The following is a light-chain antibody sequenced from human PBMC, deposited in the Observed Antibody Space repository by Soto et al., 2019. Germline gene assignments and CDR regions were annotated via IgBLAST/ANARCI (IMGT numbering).Light chain of an antibody. CDR3: ETWDSNTRV. J-gene: IGLJ1*01. CDR2: LEGSGSY. Sequence: QLVLTQSSSASVSLGSSVKLTCTLSSGHSSYIIAWHQQQPGKAPRYLMKLEGSGSYNKGSGVPDRFSGSSSGADRYLTISNLQFEDEADYYCETWDSNTRVFGTGTKLTVL. V-gene: IGLV4-60*02. CDR1: SGHSSYI.